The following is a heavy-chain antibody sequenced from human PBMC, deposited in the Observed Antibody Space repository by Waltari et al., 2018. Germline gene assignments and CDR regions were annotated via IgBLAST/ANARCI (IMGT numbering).Heavy chain of an antibody. J-gene: IGHJ4*02. CDR1: GFTFSNYA. CDR3: AKDYFDSSGYYYPLDY. V-gene: IGHV3-23*01. CDR2: ISASGHST. D-gene: IGHD3-22*01. Sequence: EVQLLESVGGLVQPGGSLRLSCSASGFTFSNYAMTWVRQAPGKGLEWVSTISASGHSTYYADSVEGPFTISRDNSKNTLYLQMNSLRVEDTAVYYCAKDYFDSSGYYYPLDYWGQGTLVTVST.